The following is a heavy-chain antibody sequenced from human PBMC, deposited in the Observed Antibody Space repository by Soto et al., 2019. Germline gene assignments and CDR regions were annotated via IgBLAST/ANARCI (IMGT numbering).Heavy chain of an antibody. D-gene: IGHD1-26*01. CDR1: GFGFGGKT. Sequence: GGSLRLSCAASGFGFGGKTMYWVRQAPGRGLEWVAVISPDGSKIYYADSVKGRFTFSRDNSKNTLYLQMNSLRAEDTAVYYCARDNQLLRNAFDIWGQGTMVTVSS. CDR2: ISPDGSKI. J-gene: IGHJ3*02. V-gene: IGHV3-30-3*01. CDR3: ARDNQLLRNAFDI.